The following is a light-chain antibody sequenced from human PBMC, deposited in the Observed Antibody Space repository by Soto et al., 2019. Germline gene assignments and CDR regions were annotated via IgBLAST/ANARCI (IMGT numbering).Light chain of an antibody. CDR3: FLTYCGARV. CDR1: TGAVTSGHY. Sequence: QAVVTQEPSLTVSPGGTVILTCGSSTGAVTSGHYPYWFQQKPGQAPRTLIYDTSYKHSWTPARFSGSLLGGKAALTLSGAQPEDEADYYCFLTYCGARVFGGGTKLTVL. J-gene: IGLJ2*01. V-gene: IGLV7-46*01. CDR2: DTS.